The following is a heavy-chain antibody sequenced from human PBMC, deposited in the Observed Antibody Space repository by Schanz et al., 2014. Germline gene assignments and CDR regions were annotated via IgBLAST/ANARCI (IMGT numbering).Heavy chain of an antibody. CDR1: GYTFTSYY. CDR3: ARDGEAAAGCDY. J-gene: IGHJ4*02. Sequence: QVQLVQSGAEVKKPGASVRLSCEPSGYTFTSYYMHWVRQAPGQGLEWMGIINPSGGSTSYAQKFQGRVTMTRDTSTSTVYMELSSLRSEDTAVYYCARDGEAAAGCDYWGQGTLVTVSS. CDR2: INPSGGST. V-gene: IGHV1-46*03. D-gene: IGHD6-13*01.